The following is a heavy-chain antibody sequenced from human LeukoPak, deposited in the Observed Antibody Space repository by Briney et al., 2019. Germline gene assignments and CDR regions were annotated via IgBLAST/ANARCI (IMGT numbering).Heavy chain of an antibody. CDR3: AREVVVPVYFDY. V-gene: IGHV4-4*07. CDR2: IYTSGST. D-gene: IGHD2-2*01. Sequence: PSETLSLTCTVSGGTISSYYWSWIRQPAGKGLEWFGRIYTSGSTNYNPSIKSRVTMSVDTSKNQFSLKLSSVTAADTAVYYCAREVVVPVYFDYWGDGTLVTVSS. CDR1: GGTISSYY. J-gene: IGHJ4*01.